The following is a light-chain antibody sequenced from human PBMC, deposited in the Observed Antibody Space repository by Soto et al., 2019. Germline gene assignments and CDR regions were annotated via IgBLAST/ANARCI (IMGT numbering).Light chain of an antibody. Sequence: QCPSSLSKTIGDRVTITCRASQSISSWLAWYQQKPGKAPKLLIYKASSLESGVPSRFSGSGSGTEFTLTISSLQPDDFATYYCQQYNSYGTFGQGTKVDIK. CDR2: KAS. V-gene: IGKV1-5*03. CDR1: QSISSW. J-gene: IGKJ1*01. CDR3: QQYNSYGT.